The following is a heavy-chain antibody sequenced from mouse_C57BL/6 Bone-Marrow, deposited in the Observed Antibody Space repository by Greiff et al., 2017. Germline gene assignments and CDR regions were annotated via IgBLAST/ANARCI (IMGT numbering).Heavy chain of an antibody. CDR3: ARSPYYYGSSGYFDV. CDR2: IYPSDSET. D-gene: IGHD1-1*01. V-gene: IGHV1-61*01. Sequence: QVQLQQPGAELVRPGSSVKLSCKASGYTFTSYWMDWVKQRPGQGLEWIGNIYPSDSETHYNQKFKDKATLTVDKSSSTAYMQLSSLTSEDSAVYYCARSPYYYGSSGYFDVWGTGTTVTVSS. J-gene: IGHJ1*03. CDR1: GYTFTSYW.